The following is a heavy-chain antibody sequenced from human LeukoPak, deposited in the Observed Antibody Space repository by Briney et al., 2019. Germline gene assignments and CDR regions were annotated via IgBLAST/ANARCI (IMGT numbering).Heavy chain of an antibody. CDR3: ARLLLLWFGEYAPFDY. CDR1: GFTFSDYY. Sequence: KSGESLRLSCAAYGFTFSDYYMRWARQAPGKGMGWVAYISSSSSYTNYADSVKDRFTISRDNAKNSLYLQMNSLRAEDTAVYYCARLLLLWFGEYAPFDYWGQGTLVTVSS. J-gene: IGHJ4*02. CDR2: ISSSSSYT. V-gene: IGHV3-11*06. D-gene: IGHD3-10*01.